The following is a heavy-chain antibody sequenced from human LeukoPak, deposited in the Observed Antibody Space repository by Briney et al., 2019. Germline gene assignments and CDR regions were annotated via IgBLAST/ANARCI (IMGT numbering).Heavy chain of an antibody. CDR3: ATVAGSYYGSHFDY. J-gene: IGHJ4*02. V-gene: IGHV1-24*01. CDR1: GYTLTELS. CDR2: FDPEDGET. D-gene: IGHD1-26*01. Sequence: ASVKVSCKVSGYTLTELSMHWVRQAPGKGLEWMGGFDPEDGETIYAQKFQGRVTMTEDTSTDTAYMELSSLRSEDTAVYYCATVAGSYYGSHFDYWGQGTLVTVSS.